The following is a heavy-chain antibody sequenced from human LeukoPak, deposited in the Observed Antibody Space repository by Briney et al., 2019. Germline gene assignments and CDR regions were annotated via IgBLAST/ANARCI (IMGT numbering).Heavy chain of an antibody. CDR1: GYTFTNYD. CDR3: ARVTGEDAFDI. D-gene: IGHD3-16*01. CDR2: ISAHNGNT. V-gene: IGHV1-18*01. Sequence: ASVKVSCKASGYTFTNYDINWVRQAPGQGLEWMGWISAHNGNTNYAQKLEGRVTMTTDTSTSAAYMELRSLRSDDTAVYYCARVTGEDAFDIWGQGTMVTVSS. J-gene: IGHJ3*02.